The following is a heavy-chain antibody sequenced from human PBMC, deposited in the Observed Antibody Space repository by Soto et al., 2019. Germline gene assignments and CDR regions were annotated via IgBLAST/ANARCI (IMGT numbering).Heavy chain of an antibody. D-gene: IGHD1-1*01. CDR1: GYTLTELS. CDR2: FDPEDGET. Sequence: AASVKVSCKVSGYTLTELSMHWVRQAPGKGLEWMGGFDPEDGETIYAQKFQGRVTMTEDTSTDTAYMELSSLRSEDTAVYYCATTPDTTEGEYYYYGMDVWGQGTTVTVSS. CDR3: ATTPDTTEGEYYYYGMDV. V-gene: IGHV1-24*01. J-gene: IGHJ6*02.